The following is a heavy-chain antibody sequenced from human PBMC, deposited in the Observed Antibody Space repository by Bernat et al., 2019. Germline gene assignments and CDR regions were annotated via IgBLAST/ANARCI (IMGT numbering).Heavy chain of an antibody. CDR3: VRGTSSGWYDY. CDR1: GGSFSGYY. J-gene: IGHJ4*02. V-gene: IGHV4-34*01. Sequence: QVQLQQWGAGLLKPSETLSLTCAVYGGSFSGYYWSWIRQPPGKGLEWIGEINHSGSTNYNPSLKSRVTISVDTSKNQFSLKLSSVTAADTAVYYCVRGTSSGWYDYWGQGTLVTVSS. CDR2: INHSGST. D-gene: IGHD6-19*01.